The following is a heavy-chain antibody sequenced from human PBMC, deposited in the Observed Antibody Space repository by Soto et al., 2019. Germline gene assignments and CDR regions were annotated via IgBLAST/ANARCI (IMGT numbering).Heavy chain of an antibody. CDR1: GGTFSSYA. J-gene: IGHJ5*02. CDR2: IIPIFGTA. D-gene: IGHD3-22*01. Sequence: QVQLVQSGAEVKKPGSSVKVSCKASGGTFSSYAISWVRQAPGQGLEWMGGIIPIFGTANYAQKFQGRVTITADESTSTAYMELSSLRSEDTAVYYCARAGFYYESSGYYPRHNWFDPWGQGTLVTVSS. CDR3: ARAGFYYESSGYYPRHNWFDP. V-gene: IGHV1-69*01.